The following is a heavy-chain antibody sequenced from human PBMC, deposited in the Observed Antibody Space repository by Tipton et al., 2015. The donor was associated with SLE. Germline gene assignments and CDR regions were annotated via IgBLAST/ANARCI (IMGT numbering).Heavy chain of an antibody. D-gene: IGHD2-2*01. CDR1: GGSISSSNYY. CDR2: IYYSGST. Sequence: LRLSCTVSGGSISSSNYYWGWIRQPPGKGLEWIGSIYYSGSTYYNPSLKSRVTISVDTSKNQFSLKLSSVTAADTAVYYCARGYQLPLGPYYYYYMDVWGKGTTVTVSS. CDR3: ARGYQLPLGPYYYYYMDV. V-gene: IGHV4-39*07. J-gene: IGHJ6*03.